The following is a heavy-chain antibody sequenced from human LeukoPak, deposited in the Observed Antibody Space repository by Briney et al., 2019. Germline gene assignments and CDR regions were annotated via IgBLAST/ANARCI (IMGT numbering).Heavy chain of an antibody. CDR1: GGTFSSYA. J-gene: IGHJ6*02. CDR3: ARVRHDSGSYSGVPRGYYGMDV. CDR2: IIPIFGTA. V-gene: IGHV1-69*13. D-gene: IGHD1-26*01. Sequence: GASVKVSCKASGGTFSSYAISWVRQAPGQGLEWMGGIIPIFGTANYAQKFQGRVTITADESTSTAYMELSGLRSEDTAVYYCARVRHDSGSYSGVPRGYYGMDVWGQGTTVTVSS.